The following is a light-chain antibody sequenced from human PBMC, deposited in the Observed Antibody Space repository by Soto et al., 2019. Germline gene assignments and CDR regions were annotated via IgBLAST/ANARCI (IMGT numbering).Light chain of an antibody. CDR2: SAS. CDR1: QDISSW. V-gene: IGKV1-12*01. J-gene: IGKJ5*01. Sequence: DIQMTQSPSSVSASVGDRVTITCRASQDISSWLAWYQQKPGKAPKLLIYSASTLQSGVPSRFSGSGSGTDFTLTISSLQPEDFATYYCQQANSFPITFGQGTRLEIK. CDR3: QQANSFPIT.